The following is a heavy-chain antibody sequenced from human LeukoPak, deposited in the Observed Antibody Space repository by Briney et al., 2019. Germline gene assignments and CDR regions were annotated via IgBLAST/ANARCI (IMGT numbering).Heavy chain of an antibody. CDR1: GGSISSYS. CDR2: IYSGEAT. D-gene: IGHD1/OR15-1a*01. J-gene: IGHJ3*02. Sequence: PSETLSLTCSVSGGSISSYSWNWIRRPPGKGLEWIGHIYSGEATSYNPSLKSRVTISKDTSKNQFSLRLSSVTAADTAVYYCATNAGATAFDTFDIWGQGTMVTVS. CDR3: ATNAGATAFDTFDI. V-gene: IGHV4-59*01.